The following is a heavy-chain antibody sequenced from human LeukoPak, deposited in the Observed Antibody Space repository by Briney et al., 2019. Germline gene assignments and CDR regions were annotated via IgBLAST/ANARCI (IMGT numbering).Heavy chain of an antibody. V-gene: IGHV4-34*01. Sequence: SETLSLTCTVSGGSVSSYYWSWIRQPPGKGLEWIGEINHSGSTNYNPSLKSRVTISVDTSKNQFSLKLSSVTAADTAVYYCASLAVEMATTSTNFDYWGQGTLVTVSS. J-gene: IGHJ4*02. CDR2: INHSGST. CDR3: ASLAVEMATTSTNFDY. CDR1: GGSVSSYY. D-gene: IGHD5-24*01.